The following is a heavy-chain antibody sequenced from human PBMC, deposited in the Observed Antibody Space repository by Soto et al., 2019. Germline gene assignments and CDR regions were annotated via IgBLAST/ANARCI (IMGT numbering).Heavy chain of an antibody. V-gene: IGHV4-59*01. Sequence: SETLSLTCTVSGGSISSYYCSWIRQPPGKGLEWIGYIYSSGSTTYNPSLESRVTISEDTSKNQLSLWLSSVTPADTAVYYCARESRHSSGWFFEYWGQGMLVTVSS. D-gene: IGHD6-19*01. CDR2: IYSSGST. CDR1: GGSISSYY. J-gene: IGHJ4*02. CDR3: ARESRHSSGWFFEY.